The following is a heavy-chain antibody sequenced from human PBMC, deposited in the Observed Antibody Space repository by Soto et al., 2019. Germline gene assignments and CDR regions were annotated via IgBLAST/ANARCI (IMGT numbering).Heavy chain of an antibody. CDR1: GFTVSSNY. Sequence: GGSLRLSCAASGFTVSSNYMSWVRQAPGKGLEWVSVIYSGGSTYYADSVKGRFTISRDNSKNTLYLQMNSLRAEDTAVYYCATDPLGYCSGGSCYAPDYWGQGTLVTVSS. CDR3: ATDPLGYCSGGSCYAPDY. J-gene: IGHJ4*02. D-gene: IGHD2-15*01. V-gene: IGHV3-66*01. CDR2: IYSGGST.